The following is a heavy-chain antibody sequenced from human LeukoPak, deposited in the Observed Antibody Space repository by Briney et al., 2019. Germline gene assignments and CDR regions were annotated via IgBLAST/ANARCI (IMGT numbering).Heavy chain of an antibody. CDR2: ISVYNGNT. CDR3: ARAPDSSGYYYADY. Sequence: ASVKVSCKASGYTFTSYGISWVRQAPGLGLEWMGWISVYNGNTNYAQKLQGRVTMTTDTSTSTAYMELRSLRSDDTAVYYCARAPDSSGYYYADYWRQGTLVTVSS. D-gene: IGHD3-22*01. J-gene: IGHJ4*02. CDR1: GYTFTSYG. V-gene: IGHV1-18*01.